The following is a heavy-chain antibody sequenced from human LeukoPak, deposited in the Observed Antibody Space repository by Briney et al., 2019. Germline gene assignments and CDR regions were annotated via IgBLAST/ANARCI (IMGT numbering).Heavy chain of an antibody. CDR1: GGSISSGGYY. CDR3: ARGRNHHHYGSGIYWFDP. CDR2: IYYSGNT. Sequence: SETLSLTCTVSGGSISSGGYYWSWIRQHPGKGLEWIGYIYYSGNTYYNPSLKSRVTISVDTSKNQFSLKLSSATAADTAVYYCARGRNHHHYGSGIYWFDPWGQGTLVTVSS. J-gene: IGHJ5*02. D-gene: IGHD3-10*01. V-gene: IGHV4-31*03.